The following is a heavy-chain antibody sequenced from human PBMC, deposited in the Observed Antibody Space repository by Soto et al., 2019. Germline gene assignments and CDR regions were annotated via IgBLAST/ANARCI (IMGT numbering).Heavy chain of an antibody. D-gene: IGHD1-20*01. CDR2: ISWDGEST. Sequence: GGSLRLSCATSGYAFEDYAMHWVRQVPGKGLEWVSLISWDGESTYYADPVKGRFTVSRDNSEKSLYLQMNSVRVDDTALYYCAKVGQLAITTGHGYFDHWGQGTLVTVS. V-gene: IGHV3-43D*04. J-gene: IGHJ4*02. CDR1: GYAFEDYA. CDR3: AKVGQLAITTGHGYFDH.